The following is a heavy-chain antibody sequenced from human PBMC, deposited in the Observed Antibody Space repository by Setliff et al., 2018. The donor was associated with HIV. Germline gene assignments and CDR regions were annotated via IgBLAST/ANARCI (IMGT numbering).Heavy chain of an antibody. D-gene: IGHD6-19*01. CDR2: ISAYNGNT. V-gene: IGHV1-18*01. CDR3: ARTLYSSFSSFDY. Sequence: ASVKVSCKASGYTFSNYGISWVRQAPGQGLEWMGWISAYNGNTNYAQKLQGRVTMTTDTSTTTAYMELSRLRSDDTAMYYCARTLYSSFSSFDYWGQGTLVTVSS. CDR1: GYTFSNYG. J-gene: IGHJ4*02.